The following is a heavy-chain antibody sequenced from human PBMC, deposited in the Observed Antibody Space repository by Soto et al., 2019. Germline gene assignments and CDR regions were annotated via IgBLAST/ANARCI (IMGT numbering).Heavy chain of an antibody. J-gene: IGHJ4*02. D-gene: IGHD1-26*01. CDR2: ISYDGSNK. CDR1: GFTFSSYA. V-gene: IGHV3-30-3*01. Sequence: QVQLVESGGGVVQPGRSLRLSCAASGFTFSSYAMHWVRQAPGKGLEWVAVISYDGSNKYYADSVKGRFTISRDNSKNTLYLQMNSLRAEDTAVYYCARAVGATRAYFDYWGQGTLVTVSS. CDR3: ARAVGATRAYFDY.